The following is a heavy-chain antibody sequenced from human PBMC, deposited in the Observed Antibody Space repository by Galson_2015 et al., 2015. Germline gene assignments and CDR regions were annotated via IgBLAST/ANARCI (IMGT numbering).Heavy chain of an antibody. Sequence: SLRLSCAASGFTFSSYGMHWVRQAPGKGLEWVAVISYDGSNKYYADSVKGRFTISRDNSKNTLYLQMNSLRAEDTAVYYCATVVVIMERGFDYWGQGTLVTVSS. V-gene: IGHV3-30*03. J-gene: IGHJ4*02. CDR1: GFTFSSYG. D-gene: IGHD3-22*01. CDR2: ISYDGSNK. CDR3: ATVVVIMERGFDY.